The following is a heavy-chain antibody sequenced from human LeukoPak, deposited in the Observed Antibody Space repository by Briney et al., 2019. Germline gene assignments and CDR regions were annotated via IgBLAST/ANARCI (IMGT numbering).Heavy chain of an antibody. D-gene: IGHD4-11*01. CDR3: TARRLPFFDY. CDR2: IKSKTDGGTT. Sequence: GGSLRLSCAASGFTFSDAWMYWVRRAPGNGLEWVGHIKSKTDGGTTDYAAPVKGRFTISRDDSKNTLYLHMNSLKTEDTAVYYCTARRLPFFDYWGQGALVTVSS. CDR1: GFTFSDAW. J-gene: IGHJ4*02. V-gene: IGHV3-15*01.